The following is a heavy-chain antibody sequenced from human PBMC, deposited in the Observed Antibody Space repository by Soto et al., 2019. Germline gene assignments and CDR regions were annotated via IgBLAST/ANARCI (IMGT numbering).Heavy chain of an antibody. Sequence: QVQLVQSGAEVKKPGSSVKVSCKASGGTFSSYAISWVRQAPGQGLEWMGGIIPIFGTANYAQKFQGRVTISADESTSTAYMELSSLRSEDTAVHYCERDGYYYDSSGYYYYFDSWGQGTLVTVSS. CDR1: GGTFSSYA. CDR3: ERDGYYYDSSGYYYYFDS. J-gene: IGHJ4*02. V-gene: IGHV1-69*12. D-gene: IGHD3-22*01. CDR2: IIPIFGTA.